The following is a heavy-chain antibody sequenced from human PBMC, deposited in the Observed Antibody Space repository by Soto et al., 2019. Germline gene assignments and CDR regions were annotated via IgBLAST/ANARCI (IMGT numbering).Heavy chain of an antibody. Sequence: EXLKISGKCSGYXFRNYLPTWVRQMPGKGLEWVGRIDLTDSYTSYSPSFKAHVSFSDDKSINTTYLHFSSLRASDTAVYYCARHGGSHYLSSGYQYALDYWGQGTPGTVSS. CDR1: GYXFRNYL. J-gene: IGHJ4*02. V-gene: IGHV5-10-1*01. CDR3: ARHGGSHYLSSGYQYALDY. CDR2: IDLTDSYT. D-gene: IGHD3-22*01.